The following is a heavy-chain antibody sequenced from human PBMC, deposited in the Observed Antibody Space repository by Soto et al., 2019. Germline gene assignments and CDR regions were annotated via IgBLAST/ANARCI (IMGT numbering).Heavy chain of an antibody. D-gene: IGHD3-22*01. CDR2: ISWNTGNI. Sequence: EVQLVESGGGLVQPGRPLRLSCAASGFTFDAYAMHWVRQAPGKGLEWVSGISWNTGNIVYADSVKGRFTISRDNAKNSLYLHITSLRTEDTPLYYCSTESSCYNMRGDLHLWGQGTLVTVSS. V-gene: IGHV3-9*01. CDR1: GFTFDAYA. CDR3: STESSCYNMRGDLHL. J-gene: IGHJ1*01.